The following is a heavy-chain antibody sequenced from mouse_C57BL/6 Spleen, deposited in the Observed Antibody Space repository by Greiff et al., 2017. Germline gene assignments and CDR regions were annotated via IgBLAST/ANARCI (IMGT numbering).Heavy chain of an antibody. CDR1: GYTFTSYW. D-gene: IGHD2-1*01. V-gene: IGHV1-64*01. CDR3: AVDGNYGYVDV. CDR2: IHPSSGST. J-gene: IGHJ1*03. Sequence: QVQLQQPGAELVKPGASVKLSCKASGYTFTSYWMHWVKQRPGQGLEWIGMIHPSSGSTNYNEKFKSKATLTVDKSSSTAYMQLSSLTSEDSAVYFCAVDGNYGYVDVWGTGTTVTVSS.